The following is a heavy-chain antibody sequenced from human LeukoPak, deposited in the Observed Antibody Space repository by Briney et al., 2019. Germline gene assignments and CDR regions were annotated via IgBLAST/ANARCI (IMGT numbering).Heavy chain of an antibody. D-gene: IGHD6-19*01. V-gene: IGHV4-38-2*02. J-gene: IGHJ4*02. Sequence: SETLSLTCAVSGYSISSGYYWGWIRQPPGKGLEWIGSIYHSGSTYYNPSLKSRATISVDTSKNQFSLKLSSVTAADTAVYYCVRDSSGWYKDYWGQGTLVTVSS. CDR3: VRDSSGWYKDY. CDR1: GYSISSGYY. CDR2: IYHSGST.